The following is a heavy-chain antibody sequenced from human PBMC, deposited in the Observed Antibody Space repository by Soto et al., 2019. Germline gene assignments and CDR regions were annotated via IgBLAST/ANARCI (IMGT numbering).Heavy chain of an antibody. CDR2: VISKTDGGAT. J-gene: IGHJ4*02. Sequence: EVQLVESGGGLVKPGGSLRLSCAGSGFSFSNAWMTWVRQAPGKGLEWVGRVISKTDGGATDYAAPVKGRFTISRDDSRNTLYLQMNSLRIEDTAVYYCTAGYGKTDFDYWGQGTLVTVSS. CDR3: TAGYGKTDFDY. V-gene: IGHV3-15*01. D-gene: IGHD5-18*01. CDR1: GFSFSNAW.